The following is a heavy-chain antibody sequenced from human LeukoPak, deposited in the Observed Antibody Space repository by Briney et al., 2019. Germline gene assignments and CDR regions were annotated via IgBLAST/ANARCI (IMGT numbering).Heavy chain of an antibody. J-gene: IGHJ4*02. Sequence: GGSLRLSCAASGFTFGSYAMNWVRQAPGKGLEWVSAMSGSGASTNYADSVKGRFTISRHNSKNTLYLQMNSLRAEDTAVYYCAKVSVTGAYYFDYWGQGTLVTVSS. CDR3: AKVSVTGAYYFDY. V-gene: IGHV3-23*01. D-gene: IGHD6-19*01. CDR1: GFTFGSYA. CDR2: MSGSGAST.